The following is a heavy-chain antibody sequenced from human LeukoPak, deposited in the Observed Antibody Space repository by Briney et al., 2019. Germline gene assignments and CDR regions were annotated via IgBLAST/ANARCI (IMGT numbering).Heavy chain of an antibody. CDR2: ISGSGGST. J-gene: IGHJ3*02. CDR3: ARDRVVGATSDAFDI. Sequence: GGSLRLSCAASGFTVSSNYMSWVRQAPGKGLEWVSAISGSGGSTDYADSVKGRFTISRDNAKNSLYLQMNSLRAEDTAVYYCARDRVVGATSDAFDIWGQGTMVTVSS. D-gene: IGHD1-26*01. V-gene: IGHV3-21*01. CDR1: GFTVSSNY.